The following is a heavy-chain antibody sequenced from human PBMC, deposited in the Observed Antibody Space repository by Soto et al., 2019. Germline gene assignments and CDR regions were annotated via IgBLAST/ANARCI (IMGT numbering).Heavy chain of an antibody. CDR1: GFTFNSYW. V-gene: IGHV3-7*04. CDR3: ARGWRIDT. D-gene: IGHD2-8*02. CDR2: VKQDGSEK. J-gene: IGHJ5*02. Sequence: EVQLVESGGGLVQPGGSLRLSCAASGFTFNSYWITWVRQAPGKGLEWVANVKQDGSEKYYVDSVKGRFTISRDNAKNSLSVQMHSLRAADTAVYYCARGWRIDTWGQGTLVTFSS.